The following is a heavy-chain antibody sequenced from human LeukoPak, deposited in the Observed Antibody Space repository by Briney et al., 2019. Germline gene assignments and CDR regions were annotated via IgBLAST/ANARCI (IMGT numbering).Heavy chain of an antibody. V-gene: IGHV3-33*06. J-gene: IGHJ6*03. CDR3: AKDAYGDGPHYMDV. D-gene: IGHD4-17*01. CDR2: IWYDGSNK. CDR1: GFTFSSYD. Sequence: GGSLRLSCAASGFTFSSYDMHWGRQAPGKGLEWVAVIWYDGSNKYYADSVKGRFTISRDNSKNTLYLQMNSLRAEDTAVYYCAKDAYGDGPHYMDVWGKGTTVTVSS.